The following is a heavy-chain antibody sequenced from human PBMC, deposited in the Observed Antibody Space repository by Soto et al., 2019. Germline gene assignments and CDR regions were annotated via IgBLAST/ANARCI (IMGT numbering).Heavy chain of an antibody. Sequence: VRLVESGGGLVKPGGSLRLSCAASGFTFNKYSMNWVRQASGKGLEWVSSITSKTGDQYYADSVKGRFIISRDNTNNSLSLQVTSLRDEDTAVYYCARDLMPNDRGLGDLAYWGQGTLVTVSS. D-gene: IGHD3-22*01. J-gene: IGHJ4*02. CDR2: ITSKTGDQ. CDR3: ARDLMPNDRGLGDLAY. CDR1: GFTFNKYS. V-gene: IGHV3-21*02.